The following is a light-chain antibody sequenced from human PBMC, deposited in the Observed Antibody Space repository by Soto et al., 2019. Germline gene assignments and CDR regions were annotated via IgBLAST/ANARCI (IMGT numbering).Light chain of an antibody. Sequence: EIVMTQSPAALSVSPGERGTLSCRASQSVSNNLAWYQQKPGQAPSVLIYGASTRATGIPARFSGSGSGTESTLTISSLQSEDFAVYYCQQYNKWPWTFGQGTKVDIK. V-gene: IGKV3-15*01. CDR1: QSVSNN. J-gene: IGKJ1*01. CDR3: QQYNKWPWT. CDR2: GAS.